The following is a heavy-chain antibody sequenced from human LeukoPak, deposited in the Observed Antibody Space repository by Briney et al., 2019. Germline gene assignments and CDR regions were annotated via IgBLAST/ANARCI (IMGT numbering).Heavy chain of an antibody. Sequence: GGSLRLSCAASGFTFSSYAMSWVRQAPGKGLEGVSAISGSGGSTHYADSVKGRFTISRYNSKNTLYLQMNSLRAEDTAVYYCARKDYDILAGYYNWFDPWGQGTLVTVSS. D-gene: IGHD3-9*01. V-gene: IGHV3-23*01. CDR2: ISGSGGST. J-gene: IGHJ5*02. CDR3: ARKDYDILAGYYNWFDP. CDR1: GFTFSSYA.